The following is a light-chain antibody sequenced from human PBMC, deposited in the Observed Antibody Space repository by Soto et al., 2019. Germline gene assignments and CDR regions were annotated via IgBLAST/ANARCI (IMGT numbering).Light chain of an antibody. J-gene: IGKJ1*01. CDR3: QQSHSAPWT. CDR2: AAS. CDR1: QTISNF. Sequence: DIQMTQSPSSLSASIGDRVTITCRASQTISNFLNWYQQKPGKAPKLLIYAASSLQSGVPSKFSGSGSVTDFTLTISGLQPEYFATYACQQSHSAPWTVGHGTKVEIK. V-gene: IGKV1-39*01.